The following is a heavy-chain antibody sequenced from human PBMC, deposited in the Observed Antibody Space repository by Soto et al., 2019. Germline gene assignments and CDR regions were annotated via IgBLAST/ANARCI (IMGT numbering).Heavy chain of an antibody. V-gene: IGHV3-15*07. CDR1: GFTFSNAW. Sequence: EVKLVESGGGLVTPGGSLRLSCAASGFTFSNAWMNWVRQAPGKGLEWVGLIKMKSEGATRHYAAPVNGRFTISRVDSKSTLYLQMSSLKTEDTAVYYCTTLGSHYYYHNFDVWGQGTTVTVSS. CDR2: IKMKSEGATR. J-gene: IGHJ6*02. CDR3: TTLGSHYYYHNFDV.